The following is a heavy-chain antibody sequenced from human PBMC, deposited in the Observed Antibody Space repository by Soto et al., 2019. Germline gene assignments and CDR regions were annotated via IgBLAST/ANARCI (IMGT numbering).Heavy chain of an antibody. V-gene: IGHV4-30-4*01. J-gene: IGHJ6*02. D-gene: IGHD3-9*01. CDR1: GGSISSGDYY. Sequence: PSETLSLTCTVSGGSISSGDYYWSWIRQPPGKGLEWIGYIYYSGSTYYNPSLKSRVTISVDTSKNQFSLKLSSVTAADTAVYYCARVTYDNYYFYYGRDVWGQGTTVTVSS. CDR2: IYYSGST. CDR3: ARVTYDNYYFYYGRDV.